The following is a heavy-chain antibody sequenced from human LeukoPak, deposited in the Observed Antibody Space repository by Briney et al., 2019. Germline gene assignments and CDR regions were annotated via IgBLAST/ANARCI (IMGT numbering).Heavy chain of an antibody. CDR3: AKDRATAMVGGSYFDY. CDR2: INQDGSEK. V-gene: IGHV3-7*03. Sequence: PGGSLRLSCAGSGFTFNAYWMTWVRQAPGKGLELVANINQDGSEKYYVDSVKGRFTISRDNAKNSLYLQMNSLRAEDTALYYCAKDRATAMVGGSYFDYWGQGTLVTVSS. J-gene: IGHJ4*02. D-gene: IGHD5-18*01. CDR1: GFTFNAYW.